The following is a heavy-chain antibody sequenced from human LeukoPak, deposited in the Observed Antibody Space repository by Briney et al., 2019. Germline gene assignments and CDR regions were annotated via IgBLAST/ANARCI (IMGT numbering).Heavy chain of an antibody. CDR2: FSASNGNT. J-gene: IGHJ4*02. CDR3: ARDIGYYDDSSGGFYFDY. D-gene: IGHD3-22*01. V-gene: IGHV1-18*01. CDR1: GYTFTSYG. Sequence: ASVKVSCKASGYTFTSYGISWVRQAPGPGLEWMGWFSASNGNTNYAQKLQGRVTMTTDTSTSTAYMELRSLRSDDTAVYYCARDIGYYDDSSGGFYFDYWGQGTLVTVSS.